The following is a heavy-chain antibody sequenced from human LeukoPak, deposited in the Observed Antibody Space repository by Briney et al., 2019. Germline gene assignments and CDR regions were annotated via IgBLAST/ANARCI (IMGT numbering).Heavy chain of an antibody. CDR2: IMPIFGTA. D-gene: IGHD6-19*01. Sequence: SLKVSCKTTGGTLSNYPISWVRQAPGQGLEWMGGIMPIFGTAHYAEKFQASVTITADESMSTVFMELRSLKSEDTAVYYCARGPEIEVAGTTFGEYKWFHPWGQGTLITVSS. CDR1: GGTLSNYP. CDR3: ARGPEIEVAGTTFGEYKWFHP. J-gene: IGHJ5*02. V-gene: IGHV1-69*01.